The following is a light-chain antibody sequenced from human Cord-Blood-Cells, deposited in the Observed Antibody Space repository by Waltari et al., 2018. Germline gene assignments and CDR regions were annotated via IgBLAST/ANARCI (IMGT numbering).Light chain of an antibody. J-gene: IGKJ3*01. CDR3: QQSYSTPFT. V-gene: IGKV1-39*01. Sequence: DIQMTQSPSSLSASVGDSVNLTCRASQSSSSYLNWYQQKPGKAPKLLIYAASSLQSGVPSRFSGSGSGTDFTLTISILQPEDFATYYCQQSYSTPFTFGPGTKVDIK. CDR1: QSSSSY. CDR2: AAS.